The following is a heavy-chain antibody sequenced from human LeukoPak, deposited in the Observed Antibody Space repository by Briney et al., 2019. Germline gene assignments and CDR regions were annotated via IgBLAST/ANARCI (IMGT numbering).Heavy chain of an antibody. D-gene: IGHD3-3*01. CDR3: ASQLLEWLAVFDY. CDR1: GGSISSGGYY. J-gene: IGHJ4*02. V-gene: IGHV4-31*03. CDR2: IYYSGST. Sequence: SETLSLTCTVSGGSISSGGYYWSWIRQHPGKGLEWIGYIYYSGSTYYNPSLKSRVTISVDTSKNQFSLKLSSVTAADTAVYCCASQLLEWLAVFDYWGQGTLVTVSS.